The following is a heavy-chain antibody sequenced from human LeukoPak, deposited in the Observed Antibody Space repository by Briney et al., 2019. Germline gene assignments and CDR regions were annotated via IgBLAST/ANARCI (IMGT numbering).Heavy chain of an antibody. CDR3: ATDAAGRFDY. CDR1: GFTLSSYA. CDR2: ISGSGGST. Sequence: GGSLRFSCAASGFTLSSYAMSWVRQAPGKGLEWVSAISGSGGSTYYADSVKGRFTISRDNSKNTLYLQMNSLRAEDTAVYYCATDAAGRFDYWGQGTLVTVSS. D-gene: IGHD6-19*01. V-gene: IGHV3-23*01. J-gene: IGHJ4*02.